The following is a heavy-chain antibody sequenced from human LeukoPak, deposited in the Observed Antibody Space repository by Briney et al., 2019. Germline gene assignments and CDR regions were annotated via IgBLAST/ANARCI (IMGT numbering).Heavy chain of an antibody. Sequence: PSETLSLTCTVSSGSISSSNYYWSWIRQPAGGGLEWIGSIYSSGSTYYNASLKSRVTISIDTSKNQVSLKMGSVTAADTAVYYCAKSGGYDLIDYWGQGTLVTVSS. CDR1: SGSISSSNYY. D-gene: IGHD5-12*01. CDR2: IYSSGST. V-gene: IGHV4-39*01. CDR3: AKSGGYDLIDY. J-gene: IGHJ4*01.